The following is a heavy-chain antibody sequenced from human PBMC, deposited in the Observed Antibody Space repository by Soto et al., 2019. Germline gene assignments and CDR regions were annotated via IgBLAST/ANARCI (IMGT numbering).Heavy chain of an antibody. CDR3: ARAQWLVRVMDY. V-gene: IGHV4-4*02. CDR1: GGSISSSYW. D-gene: IGHD6-19*01. CDR2: IHHSGNT. J-gene: IGHJ4*02. Sequence: QVQLQESGPGLVKPSGTLSLTCAVSGGSISSSYWWSWVRQPPGKGLEWIGEIHHSGNTNYNPSLKSRLNILLDKSKNQFSLKLSAVTAADTAVYYCARAQWLVRVMDYWGQGTLVTVSS.